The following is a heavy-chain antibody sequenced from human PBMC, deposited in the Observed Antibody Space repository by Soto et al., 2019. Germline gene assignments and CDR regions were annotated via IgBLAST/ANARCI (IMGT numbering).Heavy chain of an antibody. D-gene: IGHD2-15*01. V-gene: IGHV1-3*01. CDR2: INAGNGNT. Sequence: ASVKVSCKASGYTFTSYAMHWVRQAPGQRLEWMGWINAGNGNTKYSQKFQGRVTITRDTSASTAYMELSSLRSEDTAVDYCARDRCSGGSFFRNYYYSYMDVCGKHTTVTVSS. CDR3: ARDRCSGGSFFRNYYYSYMDV. J-gene: IGHJ6*03. CDR1: GYTFTSYA.